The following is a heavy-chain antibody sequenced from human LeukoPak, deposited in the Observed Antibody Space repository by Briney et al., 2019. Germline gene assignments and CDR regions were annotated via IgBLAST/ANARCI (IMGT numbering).Heavy chain of an antibody. J-gene: IGHJ5*02. V-gene: IGHV4-59*01. Sequence: SETLSLTCTVSGGSLSSYYWSWIRQPPGKGLEWIGYIYYSGSTHYNPPPTSRVTTSVDTSNKHFSLKRRPVTAADTHVYYCARAGDFWSGYWSSNCFDLWGQGTLVSVSS. D-gene: IGHD3-3*01. CDR3: ARAGDFWSGYWSSNCFDL. CDR1: GGSLSSYY. CDR2: IYYSGST.